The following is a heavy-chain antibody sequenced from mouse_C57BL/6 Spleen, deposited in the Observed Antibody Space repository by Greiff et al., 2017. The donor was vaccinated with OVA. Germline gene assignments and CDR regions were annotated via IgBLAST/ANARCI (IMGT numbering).Heavy chain of an antibody. D-gene: IGHD2-2*01. V-gene: IGHV5-15*01. J-gene: IGHJ3*01. CDR3: ARQEDGYAWFAY. CDR1: GFTFSDYG. Sequence: DVKLVESGGGLVQPGGSLKLSCAASGFTFSDYGMAWVRQAPRKGPEWVAFISNLAYSIYYADTVTGRFTISRENAKNTLYLEMSSLRSEDTAMYYCARQEDGYAWFAYWGQGTLVTVSA. CDR2: ISNLAYSI.